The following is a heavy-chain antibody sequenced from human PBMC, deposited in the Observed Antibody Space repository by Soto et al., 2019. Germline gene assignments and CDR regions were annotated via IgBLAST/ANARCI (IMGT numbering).Heavy chain of an antibody. CDR2: MNPSTGNT. V-gene: IGHV1-8*01. D-gene: IGHD6-19*01. CDR1: GYTFTSYD. CDR3: ARGRIIVAGGFDP. J-gene: IGHJ5*02. Sequence: ASVKVSCKASGYTFTSYDIIWVRQATGQGLEWMGWMNPSTGNTDSAEKFQGRLTMTRNTSMSTVYMELSSLSFEDTAVYYCARGRIIVAGGFDPWGQGTLVTVSS.